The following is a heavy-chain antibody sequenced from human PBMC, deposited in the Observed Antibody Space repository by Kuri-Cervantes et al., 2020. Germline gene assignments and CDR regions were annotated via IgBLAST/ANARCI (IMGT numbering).Heavy chain of an antibody. Sequence: SVKVSCKASGGTFSSYAISWVRRAPGQGLEWMGGIIPIFGTANYAQKFQGRVTITADKSTSTAYMELSSLRSEDTAVYYCARDVGGGITGTTAYYYYYYYMDVWGKGTTVTVSS. CDR1: GGTFSSYA. J-gene: IGHJ6*03. V-gene: IGHV1-69*06. CDR3: ARDVGGGITGTTAYYYYYYYMDV. CDR2: IIPIFGTA. D-gene: IGHD1-14*01.